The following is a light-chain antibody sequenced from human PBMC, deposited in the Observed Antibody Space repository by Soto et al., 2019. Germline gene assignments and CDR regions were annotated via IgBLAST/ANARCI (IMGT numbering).Light chain of an antibody. J-gene: IGKJ1*01. CDR1: QSVLYSSNNKNY. CDR2: WAS. V-gene: IGKV4-1*01. CDR3: QQYYDASQN. Sequence: DIVMTQSPDSLAVSLGERATINCKSSQSVLYSSNNKNYLAWYQQKPGQPPKLLIYWASTRESGVPDRFSGSGSGTDFTLTISSLQAEYVAVYYCQQYYDASQNFGQGTKVEIK.